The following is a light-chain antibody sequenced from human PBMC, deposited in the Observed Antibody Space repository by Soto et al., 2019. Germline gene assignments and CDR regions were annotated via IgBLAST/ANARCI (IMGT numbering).Light chain of an antibody. Sequence: MLITHSHSIVSASVEYRVSNTCLSCQGISSYLAWYQQKPGKAPNLLIYAASSLQSGVPSRFSGRGSGTDFTLTIYSLQAEDFATYYCQQTRSYPSTFGGGTKVDIK. J-gene: IGKJ4*01. CDR1: QGISSY. V-gene: IGKV1-9*01. CDR2: AAS. CDR3: QQTRSYPST.